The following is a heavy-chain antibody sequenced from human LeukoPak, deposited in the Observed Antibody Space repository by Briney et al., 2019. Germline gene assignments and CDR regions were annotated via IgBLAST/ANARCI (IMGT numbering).Heavy chain of an antibody. Sequence: GGSLRLSCAAPGFTFSSYAMSWVRQAPGKGLEWVSAISGSGGSTYYADSVKGRFTISRGNSKNTLYLQMNSLRAEDTAVYYCAKGYSSGWSGFSAFDYWGQGALVTVSS. D-gene: IGHD6-19*01. J-gene: IGHJ4*02. CDR3: AKGYSSGWSGFSAFDY. CDR1: GFTFSSYA. V-gene: IGHV3-23*01. CDR2: ISGSGGST.